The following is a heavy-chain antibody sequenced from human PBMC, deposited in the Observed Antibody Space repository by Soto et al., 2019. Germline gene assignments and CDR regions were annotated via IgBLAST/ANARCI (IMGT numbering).Heavy chain of an antibody. CDR2: IVVGSGNT. Sequence: SVKVSCKASGFTFTSSAVQWVRQARGQRLEWIGWIVVGSGNTNYAQKFQERVTITRDMSTSTAYMELSSLRSEDTAVYYCAADLEGGWPGFDYWGQGTLVTVS. CDR3: AADLEGGWPGFDY. D-gene: IGHD6-19*01. CDR1: GFTFTSSA. V-gene: IGHV1-58*01. J-gene: IGHJ4*02.